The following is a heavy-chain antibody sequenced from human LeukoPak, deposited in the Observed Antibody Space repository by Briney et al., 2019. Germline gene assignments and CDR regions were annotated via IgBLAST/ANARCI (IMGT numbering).Heavy chain of an antibody. CDR1: GYSISSGYY. J-gene: IGHJ3*02. CDR2: IYHSGST. D-gene: IGHD3-22*01. Sequence: SETLSLTCTVSGYSISSGYYWGWIRQPPGKGLEWIGSIYHSGSTYYNPSLKSRVTISVDTSKNQFSLKLSSVTAADTAVYYCARDGGICYYDSSVDAFDIWGQGTMVTVSS. V-gene: IGHV4-38-2*02. CDR3: ARDGGICYYDSSVDAFDI.